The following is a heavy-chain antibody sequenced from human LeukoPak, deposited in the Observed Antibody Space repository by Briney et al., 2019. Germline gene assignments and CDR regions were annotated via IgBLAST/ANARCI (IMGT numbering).Heavy chain of an antibody. CDR1: DGSISSYY. V-gene: IGHV4-59*01. Sequence: SETLSLTCTVSDGSISSYYWSWIRQPPGKGLEWIGYIYYSGTTNYNPSLKSRVTVSVDTSKNQFSLKLSSVTAADTAVYYCARGVYIAAAQYGYWGQGTLVTVSS. CDR3: ARGVYIAAAQYGY. J-gene: IGHJ4*02. D-gene: IGHD6-13*01. CDR2: IYYSGTT.